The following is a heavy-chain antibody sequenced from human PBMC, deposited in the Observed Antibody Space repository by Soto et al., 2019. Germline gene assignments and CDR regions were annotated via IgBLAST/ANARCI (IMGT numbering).Heavy chain of an antibody. CDR1: GFSFSKAW. Sequence: EVQLVESGGVLVKPGGSLRLSCAASGFSFSKAWMNWVRQAPGKGLEWVGRIRSRSGTTDYAAPVQGRFTSSRDDSKYTLYLQMNSLKVEDTAVYVCTTSGNPNIVDHWGQGTLVTVSS. CDR3: TTSGNPNIVDH. V-gene: IGHV3-15*07. CDR2: IRSRSGTT. J-gene: IGHJ4*02.